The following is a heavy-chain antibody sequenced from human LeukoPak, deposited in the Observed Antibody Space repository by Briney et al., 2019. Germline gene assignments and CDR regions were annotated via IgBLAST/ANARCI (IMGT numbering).Heavy chain of an antibody. Sequence: GGSLRFSCAASGFTFGDCAMHWVRQARGKGLEWVSLISGDGGSTYYADSVKGRFTISRDNSKNSLYLQMNSLRTEDTALYYCAKDPTLYSSGWYYYYGMDVWGQGTTVTVSS. D-gene: IGHD6-19*01. CDR2: ISGDGGST. CDR1: GFTFGDCA. V-gene: IGHV3-43*02. CDR3: AKDPTLYSSGWYYYYGMDV. J-gene: IGHJ6*02.